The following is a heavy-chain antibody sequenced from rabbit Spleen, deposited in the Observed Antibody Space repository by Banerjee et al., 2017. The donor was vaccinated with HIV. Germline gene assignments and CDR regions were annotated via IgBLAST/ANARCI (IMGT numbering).Heavy chain of an antibody. CDR2: INIVTGKS. CDR3: ARDLVAVIGWNFNL. CDR1: GVSLHDKDV. Sequence: QSLEESGGGLVQPEGSLTLTCKASGVSLHDKDVMCWVRQAPGKGLEWIACINIVTGKSVYARWAKGRFTMSRTSSTTVTLQMTSLTAADTATYFCARDLVAVIGWNFNLWGQGTLVTVS. J-gene: IGHJ4*01. V-gene: IGHV1S40*01. D-gene: IGHD1-1*01.